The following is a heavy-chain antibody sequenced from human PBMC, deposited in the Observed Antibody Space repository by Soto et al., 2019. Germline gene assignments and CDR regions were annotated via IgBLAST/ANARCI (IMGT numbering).Heavy chain of an antibody. D-gene: IGHD3-22*01. J-gene: IGHJ4*02. CDR3: ARGYYYDSSGYYYFDY. V-gene: IGHV1-69*06. CDR1: GGTFSSHA. Sequence: ASVKVSCKASGGTFSSHAISWVRQAPGQGLEWMGGIIPIFGTANYAQKFQGRVTITADKSTSTAYMELSSLRSEDTAVYYCARGYYYDSSGYYYFDYWGQGTLVTVSS. CDR2: IIPIFGTA.